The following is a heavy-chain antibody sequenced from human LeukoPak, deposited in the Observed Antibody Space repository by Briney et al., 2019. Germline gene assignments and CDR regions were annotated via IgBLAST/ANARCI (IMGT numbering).Heavy chain of an antibody. CDR2: IRTNSSHI. Sequence: PGGSLRLSCAASGFTFSTYTLNWVRQAPGKGLEWVSSIRTNSSHIYYADSVKGRFTISRDNAKNSLFLQMNSLRAEDTAVYYCARAEYSTMVRGVIVYYGMDVWGQGTTVTVSS. CDR3: ARAEYSTMVRGVIVYYGMDV. CDR1: GFTFSTYT. V-gene: IGHV3-21*01. J-gene: IGHJ6*02. D-gene: IGHD3-10*01.